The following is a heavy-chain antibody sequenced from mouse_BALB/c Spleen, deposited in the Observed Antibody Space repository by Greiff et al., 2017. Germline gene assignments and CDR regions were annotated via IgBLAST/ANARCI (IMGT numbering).Heavy chain of an antibody. CDR2: ISSGGSYT. CDR3: ARTGNYAYYFDY. D-gene: IGHD1-1*02. V-gene: IGHV5-9-3*01. J-gene: IGHJ2*01. Sequence: EVKLVESGGGLVKPGGSLKLSCAASGFTFSSYAMSWVRQTPEKRLEWVATISSGGSYTYYPDSVKGRFTISRDNAKNTLYLQMSSLRSEDTAMYYCARTGNYAYYFDYWGQGTTLTVSS. CDR1: GFTFSSYA.